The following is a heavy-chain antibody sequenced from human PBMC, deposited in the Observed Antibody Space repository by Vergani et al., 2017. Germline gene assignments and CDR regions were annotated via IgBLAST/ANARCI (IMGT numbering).Heavy chain of an antibody. Sequence: QVQLQESGPGLVKPSQTLSLICTVSGGSISSGGYYWSWIRQHPGKGLELIGYIYYSGSTYYNPSLKSRVTISVDTSKNQFSLKLSSVTAADTAVYYCARDPWINGWSGGFDIWGQGTMVTVSS. V-gene: IGHV4-31*03. CDR2: IYYSGST. CDR3: ARDPWINGWSGGFDI. CDR1: GGSISSGGYY. D-gene: IGHD6-19*01. J-gene: IGHJ3*02.